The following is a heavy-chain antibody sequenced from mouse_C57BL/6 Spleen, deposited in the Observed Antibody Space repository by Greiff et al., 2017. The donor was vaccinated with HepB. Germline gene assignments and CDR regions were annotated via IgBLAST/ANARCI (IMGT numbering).Heavy chain of an antibody. J-gene: IGHJ4*01. V-gene: IGHV1-18*01. Sequence: VQLQQSGPELVKPGASVKIPCKASGYTFTDYNMDWVKQSHGKSLEWIGDINPNNGGTIYNQKFKGKATLTVDKSSSTAYLDLRSLTSEDAAVYYCARSGPAFYAMDYWGQGTSVTVAS. CDR2: INPNNGGT. CDR1: GYTFTDYN. CDR3: ARSGPAFYAMDY.